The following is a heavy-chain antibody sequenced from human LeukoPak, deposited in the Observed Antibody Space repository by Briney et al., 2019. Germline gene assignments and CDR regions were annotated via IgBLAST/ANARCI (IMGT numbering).Heavy chain of an antibody. CDR2: IYNSGST. CDR3: ARRGSSGRSFDY. Sequence: SETLSLTCTVSGGSVSSSSYYWGWIRQPPGKGLEWVGCIYNSGSTYYDPSLKSRVTISVDTSKNQVSLKVNSVTAADTAVYYCARRGSSGRSFDYWGQGTLVIVSS. J-gene: IGHJ4*02. D-gene: IGHD6-25*01. CDR1: GGSVSSSSYY. V-gene: IGHV4-39*01.